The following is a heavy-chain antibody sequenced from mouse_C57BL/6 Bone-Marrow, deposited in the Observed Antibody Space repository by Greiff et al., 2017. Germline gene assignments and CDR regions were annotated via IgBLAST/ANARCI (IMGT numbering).Heavy chain of an antibody. D-gene: IGHD1-1*01. CDR1: GFTFSDYG. J-gene: IGHJ4*01. Sequence: EVQGVESGGGLVQPGGSLKLSCAASGFTFSDYGMAWVRQAPRKGPEWVAFISNLAYSIYYADTVTGRFTISRENAKNTLYLEMSSLRSEDTAMYYCARKTTVENYAMDYWGQGTSVTVSS. CDR2: ISNLAYSI. V-gene: IGHV5-15*01. CDR3: ARKTTVENYAMDY.